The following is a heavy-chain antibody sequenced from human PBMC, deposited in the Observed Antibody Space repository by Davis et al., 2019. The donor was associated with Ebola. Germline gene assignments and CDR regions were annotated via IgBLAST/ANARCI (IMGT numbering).Heavy chain of an antibody. J-gene: IGHJ5*02. CDR3: ARTKNMVRGVILFDP. D-gene: IGHD3-10*01. CDR2: ISSSSSTI. Sequence: GESLKISCTDSVITFSSYAMTWVRQAPGKGLEWVSYISSSSSTIYYADSVKGRFTISRDNAKNSLYLQMNSLRDEDTAVYYCARTKNMVRGVILFDPWGQGTLVTVSS. CDR1: VITFSSYA. V-gene: IGHV3-48*02.